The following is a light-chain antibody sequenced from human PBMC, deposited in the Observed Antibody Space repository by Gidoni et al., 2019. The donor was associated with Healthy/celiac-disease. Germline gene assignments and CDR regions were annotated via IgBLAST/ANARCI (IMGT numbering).Light chain of an antibody. J-gene: IGKJ4*01. CDR1: NKNY. Sequence: DIVMTQSPDSLAVSLGERATNNKNYLAWYQQKPGQPPKLLIYWASTRESGVPDRFSGSGSGTDFTLTISSLQAEDVAVYYCQQYYSTPRTFGGGTKVEIK. CDR2: WAS. V-gene: IGKV4-1*01. CDR3: QQYYSTPRT.